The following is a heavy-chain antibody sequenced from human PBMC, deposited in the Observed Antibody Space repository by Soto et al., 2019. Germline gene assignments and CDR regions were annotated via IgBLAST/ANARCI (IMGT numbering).Heavy chain of an antibody. V-gene: IGHV3-33*01. J-gene: IGHJ6*03. CDR3: ARAGYDFWSGYGYYYYYMDF. D-gene: IGHD3-3*01. CDR2: IWYDGSNK. Sequence: GGSLRLSCAASGFTFSSYGMHWVRQAPGKGLEWVAVIWYDGSNKYYADSVKGRFTISRDNSKNTLYLQMNSLRAEDTAVYYCARAGYDFWSGYGYYYYYMDFWGKGTTVTVSS. CDR1: GFTFSSYG.